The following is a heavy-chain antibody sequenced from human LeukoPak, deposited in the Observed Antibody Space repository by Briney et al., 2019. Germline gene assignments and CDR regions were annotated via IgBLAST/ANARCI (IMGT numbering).Heavy chain of an antibody. Sequence: PGGSLRLSCAASGFTVSSTYMSWVRQAPGKGLECVSIIYSGGSTYYADSVKGRFSISRDNSKNTLYLQMNSLRAEDTAVYYCARDMITFGGVTAFDYWGQGTLVTVSS. V-gene: IGHV3-66*02. CDR1: GFTVSSTY. J-gene: IGHJ4*02. D-gene: IGHD3-16*01. CDR2: IYSGGST. CDR3: ARDMITFGGVTAFDY.